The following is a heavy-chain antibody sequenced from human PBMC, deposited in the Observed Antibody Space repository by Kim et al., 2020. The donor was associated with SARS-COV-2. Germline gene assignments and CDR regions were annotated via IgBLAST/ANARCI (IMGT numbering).Heavy chain of an antibody. D-gene: IGHD2-8*01. CDR3: ARERYCTISSSTSRDNGLDV. CDR1: GFTYDNFW. J-gene: IGHJ6*02. V-gene: IGHV3-7*01. Sequence: GGSLRLSCAASGFTYDNFWLTWDRPTPGKGLEWVASMKQVGSEKSNLDSVKGRFTISRDNARNSLYLQMNSLRAEDPSVYYCARERYCTISSSTSRDNGLDVGGQGTTVTVSS. CDR2: MKQVGSEK.